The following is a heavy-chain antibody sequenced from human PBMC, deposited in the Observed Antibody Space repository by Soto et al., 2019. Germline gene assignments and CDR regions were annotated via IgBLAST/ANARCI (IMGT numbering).Heavy chain of an antibody. CDR1: GFTFSSYA. V-gene: IGHV3-23*01. Sequence: GESLKISCAASGFTFSSYAMSWVRQAPGKGLEWVSAISGSGGSTYYADSVKGRFTISRDNSKNTLYLQMNSLRAEDTAVYYCARLDYYYYYYMDVWGKGTTVTVSS. CDR2: ISGSGGST. D-gene: IGHD6-6*01. J-gene: IGHJ6*03. CDR3: ARLDYYYYYYMDV.